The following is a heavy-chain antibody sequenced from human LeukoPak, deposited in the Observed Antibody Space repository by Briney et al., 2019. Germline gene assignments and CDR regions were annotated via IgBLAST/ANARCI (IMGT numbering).Heavy chain of an antibody. J-gene: IGHJ4*02. Sequence: TGGSLRLSCAASAFSFNNYAMTWVCQAPGKGLEWVSEISGDGGTTSYADSVKGRFTISRDISKDTLYLQMSSLRAEDTAVYYCARTVTKGSYYFDYWGQGTLVTVSS. D-gene: IGHD2-21*02. CDR2: ISGDGGTT. V-gene: IGHV3-23*01. CDR1: AFSFNNYA. CDR3: ARTVTKGSYYFDY.